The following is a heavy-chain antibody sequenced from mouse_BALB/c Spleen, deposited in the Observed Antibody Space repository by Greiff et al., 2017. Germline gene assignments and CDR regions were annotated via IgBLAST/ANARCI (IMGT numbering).Heavy chain of an antibody. V-gene: IGHV2-9*02. CDR1: GFSLTSYG. Sequence: VHLVESGPGLVAPSQSLSITCTVSGFSLTSYGVHWVRQPPGKGLEWLGVIWAGGSTNYNSALMSRLSISKDNSKSQVFLKMNSLQTDDTAMYYCARDQGYDYDGFDYWGQGTTLTVAS. CDR2: IWAGGST. CDR3: ARDQGYDYDGFDY. D-gene: IGHD2-4*01. J-gene: IGHJ2*01.